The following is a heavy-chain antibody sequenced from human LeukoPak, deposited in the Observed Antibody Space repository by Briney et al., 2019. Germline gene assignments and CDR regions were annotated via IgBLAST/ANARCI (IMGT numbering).Heavy chain of an antibody. Sequence: ASVKVSCKASGYTFTSYDINWVRQATGQGLEWMGWMNPNGGNTGYAQKFQGRVTMTRNTSISTAYMELSSLRSEDTAVYYCARVFGVSLASSLRYSSGRGYLDYWGQGTLVTVSS. V-gene: IGHV1-8*01. CDR3: ARVFGVSLASSLRYSSGRGYLDY. CDR2: MNPNGGNT. D-gene: IGHD6-19*01. CDR1: GYTFTSYD. J-gene: IGHJ4*02.